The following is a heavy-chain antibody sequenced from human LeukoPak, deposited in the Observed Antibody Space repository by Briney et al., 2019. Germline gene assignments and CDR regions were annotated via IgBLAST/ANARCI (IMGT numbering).Heavy chain of an antibody. V-gene: IGHV3-48*04. J-gene: IGHJ4*02. CDR3: ARDLTTVTPKLGG. CDR1: GFTFSSYS. Sequence: PGGSLRLSCAASGFTFSSYSMNWVRQAPGKGLEWVSYISSSSSTIYYADSVKGRFTISRDNAKNSLYLQMNSLRAEDTAVYYCARDLTTVTPKLGGWGQGTLVTVSS. D-gene: IGHD4-17*01. CDR2: ISSSSSTI.